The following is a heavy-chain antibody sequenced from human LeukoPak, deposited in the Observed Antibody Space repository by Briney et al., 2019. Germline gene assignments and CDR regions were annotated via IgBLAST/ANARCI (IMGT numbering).Heavy chain of an antibody. CDR1: GGSFSGYY. CDR2: INHSGST. CDR3: ARARSIAVPLI. D-gene: IGHD6-19*01. V-gene: IGHV4-34*01. Sequence: SETLSLTCAVYGGSFSGYYWSWIRQPPGKGLEWIGEINHSGSTNYNPSLKSRVTISVDTSKNQFSLKLSSVTAADTAVYYCARARSIAVPLIWGQGTMVTVSS. J-gene: IGHJ3*02.